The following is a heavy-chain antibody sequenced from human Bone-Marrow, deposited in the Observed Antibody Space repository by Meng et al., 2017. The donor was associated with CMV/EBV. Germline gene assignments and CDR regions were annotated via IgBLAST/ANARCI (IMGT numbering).Heavy chain of an antibody. D-gene: IGHD2-2*01. Sequence: GGSLRLSCAGSGFTFSNAWMSWVRQAPGKGLEWVANIKQDGSEKYYVDSVKGRFTISRDNAKNSLYLQMNSLRAEDTAVYYCARDIVVVPAAIPYYYGMDVWGQGTTVTVSS. CDR2: IKQDGSEK. V-gene: IGHV3-7*01. CDR3: ARDIVVVPAAIPYYYGMDV. J-gene: IGHJ6*02. CDR1: GFTFSNAW.